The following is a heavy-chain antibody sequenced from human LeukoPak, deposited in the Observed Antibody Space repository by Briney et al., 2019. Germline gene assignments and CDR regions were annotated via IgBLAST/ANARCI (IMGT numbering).Heavy chain of an antibody. J-gene: IGHJ4*02. Sequence: GQSLEIPCKGSGYSFTTYWIAWVRQMPGRGLEWMGIISPDDSDIRYSPSFQGHVTISADKSISTAYLQWSSLQASDTAMYYCARHEGSGSYYSYWGQGTLGPGSS. CDR3: ARHEGSGSYYSY. CDR1: GYSFTTYW. CDR2: ISPDDSDI. V-gene: IGHV5-51*01. D-gene: IGHD1-26*01.